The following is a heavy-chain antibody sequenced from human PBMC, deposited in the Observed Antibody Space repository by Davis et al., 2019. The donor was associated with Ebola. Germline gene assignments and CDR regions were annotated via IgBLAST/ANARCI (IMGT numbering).Heavy chain of an antibody. CDR1: GFTFSSYA. V-gene: IGHV3-30-3*01. CDR2: ISYDGSNK. J-gene: IGHJ1*01. Sequence: PGGSLRLSCAASGFTFSSYAMHWVRQAPGKGLEWVAVISYDGSNKYYADSVKGRFTISRDNSKNTLYLQMNSLRAEDTAVYYCARSDGSHSAEYFQHWGQGTVVTVSS. D-gene: IGHD5-24*01. CDR3: ARSDGSHSAEYFQH.